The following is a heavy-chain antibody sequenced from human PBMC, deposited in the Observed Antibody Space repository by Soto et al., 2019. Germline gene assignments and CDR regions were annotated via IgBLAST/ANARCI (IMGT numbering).Heavy chain of an antibody. D-gene: IGHD2-15*01. CDR1: GGSISSSNW. CDR2: IYHSGST. CDR3: ERGGVVVVAATGYYGMDV. J-gene: IGHJ6*02. Sequence: QVQLQESGPGLVKPSGTLSLTCAVSGGSISSSNWWSWVRQPPGKGLEWIGEIYHSGSTNYNPSLKSRVTISVDKSKIQFSLKRSSVTAADTAVYYCERGGVVVVAATGYYGMDVWGQGTTVTVSS. V-gene: IGHV4-4*02.